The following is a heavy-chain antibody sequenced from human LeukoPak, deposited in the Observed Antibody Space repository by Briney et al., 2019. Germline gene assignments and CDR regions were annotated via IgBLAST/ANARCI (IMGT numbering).Heavy chain of an antibody. V-gene: IGHV1-2*02. CDR3: ARTPLTNWNPDY. Sequence: ASVKVSCKASGYTFTGYYMHWVRQAPGQGLEWMGWINPNSGGTNYAQKFQGRVTMTRDTSISTAYMELSRLRSDDTAVYYCARTPLTNWNPDYWGQGTLVTVSS. J-gene: IGHJ4*02. CDR1: GYTFTGYY. D-gene: IGHD1-1*01. CDR2: INPNSGGT.